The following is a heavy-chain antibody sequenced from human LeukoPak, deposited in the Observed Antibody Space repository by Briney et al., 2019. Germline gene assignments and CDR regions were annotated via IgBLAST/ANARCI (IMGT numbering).Heavy chain of an antibody. D-gene: IGHD6-13*01. V-gene: IGHV1-18*01. CDR1: GYTFTSYG. CDR2: ISAYNGNT. CDR3: ARDYGGIAAAGTSFDY. J-gene: IGHJ4*02. Sequence: GASVKVSCKASGYTFTSYGISWVRQAPGQGLEWMGWISAYNGNTNYAQKLQGRVTITADESTSTAYMELSSLRSEDTAVYYCARDYGGIAAAGTSFDYWGQGTLVTVSS.